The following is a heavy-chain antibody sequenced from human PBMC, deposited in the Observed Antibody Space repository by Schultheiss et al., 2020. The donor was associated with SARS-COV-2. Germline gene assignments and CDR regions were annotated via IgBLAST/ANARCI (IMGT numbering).Heavy chain of an antibody. V-gene: IGHV1-69*04. CDR3: ARDYSGSYPDY. Sequence: SVKVSCKASGGTFSSYTISWVRQAPGQGLEWMARIIPILGIANYAQKFQGRVTITADKSTSTAYMELSSLRSEDTAVYYCARDYSGSYPDYWGQGTLVTVSS. J-gene: IGHJ4*02. CDR2: IIPILGIA. D-gene: IGHD1-26*01. CDR1: GGTFSSYT.